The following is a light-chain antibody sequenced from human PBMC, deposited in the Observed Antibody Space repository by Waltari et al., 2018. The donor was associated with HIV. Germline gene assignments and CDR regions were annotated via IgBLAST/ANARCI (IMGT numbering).Light chain of an antibody. V-gene: IGLV2-14*01. CDR3: SSYTSTSTLFYV. Sequence: QSALTQPASVSGSPGQSLTIPCTGTSSYIGAYNFVSCYQQHPGKAPKLIIFEVSNRPSGVSNRFSGSKSGNTASLTISGLQTEDEADYYCSSYTSTSTLFYVFGTGTDVTVL. J-gene: IGLJ1*01. CDR1: SSYIGAYNF. CDR2: EVS.